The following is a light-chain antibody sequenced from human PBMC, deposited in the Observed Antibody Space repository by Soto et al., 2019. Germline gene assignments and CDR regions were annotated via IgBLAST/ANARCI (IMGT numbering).Light chain of an antibody. V-gene: IGKV1-6*02. Sequence: AIQMTQSPSSLSASVGDRVTISCRASQGIRNELGCYQQKPGKAPKLLIYVASTLQSGVPSRFSGSGSGTDFTLAISSLQPEDVATYFCLQDHSPPYTFGQGTKLEI. J-gene: IGKJ2*01. CDR3: LQDHSPPYT. CDR1: QGIRNE. CDR2: VAS.